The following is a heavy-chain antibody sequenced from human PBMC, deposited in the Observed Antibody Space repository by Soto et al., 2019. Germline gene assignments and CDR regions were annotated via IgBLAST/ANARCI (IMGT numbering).Heavy chain of an antibody. J-gene: IGHJ6*02. Sequence: PSETLSLTCAVYGESFSGHIWTWIRQTPGKGLQWIGQINHSGSASYNPSLKSRVTISVHTSNSQFSLELSSVTAADTAVYYCTTDFPSYYDFWSGYYGMDVWGQGTTVTVSS. CDR1: GESFSGHI. V-gene: IGHV4-34*01. CDR3: TTDFPSYYDFWSGYYGMDV. D-gene: IGHD3-3*01. CDR2: INHSGSA.